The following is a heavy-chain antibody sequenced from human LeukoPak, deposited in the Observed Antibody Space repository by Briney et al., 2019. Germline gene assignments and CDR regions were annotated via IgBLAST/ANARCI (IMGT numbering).Heavy chain of an antibody. D-gene: IGHD6-19*01. J-gene: IGHJ4*02. CDR3: ARAVSGRFDY. CDR1: GGSISSGGYY. V-gene: IGHV4-31*03. CDR2: IYYSGST. Sequence: KSSQTLSLTCTVSGGSISSGGYYWSWIRQHPGKGLEWIGYIYYSGSTNYNPSLNSRVTISVDTSKNQFSLRLSSVTAADTAIYYCARAVSGRFDYWGQGTLVTVSS.